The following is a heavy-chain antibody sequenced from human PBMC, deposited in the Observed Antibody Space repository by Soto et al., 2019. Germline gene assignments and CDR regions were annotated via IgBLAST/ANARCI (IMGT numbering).Heavy chain of an antibody. Sequence: QVQLQQWGAGLLKPSETLSLTCAVYGGSFSTYYWSWIRQPPGKGLEWLGEINHRGSTNYYPSLKSRLTIPVDTSKNQFSLNLISVTAADRAVYYCARGLNWNYGAFDYWGQGTLVTVSS. V-gene: IGHV4-34*01. CDR3: ARGLNWNYGAFDY. D-gene: IGHD1-7*01. J-gene: IGHJ4*02. CDR1: GGSFSTYY. CDR2: INHRGST.